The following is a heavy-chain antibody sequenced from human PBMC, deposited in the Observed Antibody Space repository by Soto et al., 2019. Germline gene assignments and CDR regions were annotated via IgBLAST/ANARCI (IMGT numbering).Heavy chain of an antibody. CDR3: ARDPRFGIAAAGRYYYYGMDV. Sequence: SETLSLTCAVSGYSISSSNWWSWVRQPPGKGLEWIWESYHSGSTNYNQSLKSRVTISVDKSKNQFSLKLSSVTAADTAVYYCARDPRFGIAAAGRYYYYGMDVWGQGTTVTVSS. J-gene: IGHJ6*02. D-gene: IGHD6-13*01. CDR1: GYSISSSNW. V-gene: IGHV4-4*02. CDR2: SYHSGST.